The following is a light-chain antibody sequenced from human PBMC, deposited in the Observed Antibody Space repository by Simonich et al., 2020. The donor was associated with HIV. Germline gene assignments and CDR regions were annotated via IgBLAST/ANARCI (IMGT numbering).Light chain of an antibody. CDR1: ESISSW. CDR3: QQYNSYTWT. Sequence: DIQMTQSPSTLSASVGDRGTITCRASESISSWLAWYQQKSGKAPKLLIYKASSLKSGVPSRFSGSGSGTEFTLTISSLQPDDFATYFCQQYNSYTWTFGQGTKVEIK. J-gene: IGKJ1*01. CDR2: KAS. V-gene: IGKV1-5*03.